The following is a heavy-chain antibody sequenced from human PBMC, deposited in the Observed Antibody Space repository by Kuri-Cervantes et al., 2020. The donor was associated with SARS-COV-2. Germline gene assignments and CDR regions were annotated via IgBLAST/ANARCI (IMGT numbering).Heavy chain of an antibody. CDR2: IKSKTDGGTT. Sequence: GESLKISCAASGFTFSNAWMSWVRQAPGKGLEWVGRIKSKTDGGTTDYAAPVKGRFTISRDSSKNTLYLQMNSLRAEDTAVYYCAKSSTITIFGVVIIPEYLQHWGQGTLVTVSS. D-gene: IGHD3-3*01. V-gene: IGHV3-15*01. J-gene: IGHJ1*01. CDR1: GFTFSNAW. CDR3: AKSSTITIFGVVIIPEYLQH.